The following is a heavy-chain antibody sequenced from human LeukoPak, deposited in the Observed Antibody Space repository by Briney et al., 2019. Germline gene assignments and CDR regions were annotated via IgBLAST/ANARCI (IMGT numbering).Heavy chain of an antibody. V-gene: IGHV3-7*01. CDR1: GFTFSSYW. CDR2: IKQDGSEK. J-gene: IGHJ5*02. CDR3: ARDKWELLSWFDP. Sequence: AGGSLRLSCAASGFTFSSYWMSWVRQAPGKGLEWVANIKQDGSEKYYVDSVKGGFTISRDNAKNSLYLQMNSLRAEDTAVYYCARDKWELLSWFDPWGQGTLVTVSS. D-gene: IGHD1-26*01.